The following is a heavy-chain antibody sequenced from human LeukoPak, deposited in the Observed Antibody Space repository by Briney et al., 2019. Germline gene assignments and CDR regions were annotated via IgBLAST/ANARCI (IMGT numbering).Heavy chain of an antibody. Sequence: PGGSLRLSCAASGFSFSNYEMNWVRQAPGKGLEWVSYISSSGTTIHYADSVKGRFTISRDNAKNPLYLQMNSLRVEDTAVYYCARVYSSGWSYWGQGTLVTVSS. V-gene: IGHV3-48*03. D-gene: IGHD6-19*01. J-gene: IGHJ4*02. CDR3: ARVYSSGWSY. CDR2: ISSSGTTI. CDR1: GFSFSNYE.